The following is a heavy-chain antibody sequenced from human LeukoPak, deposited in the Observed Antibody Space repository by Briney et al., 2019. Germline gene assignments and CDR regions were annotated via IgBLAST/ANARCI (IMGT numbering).Heavy chain of an antibody. J-gene: IGHJ3*02. V-gene: IGHV3-74*01. CDR2: INSDGSST. Sequence: GGSLRLSCAASGFTFSSYWMHWVRQAPGKGLVWVSRINSDGSSTSYADSVKGRFTISRDNAKNTLYLQMNSLRAEDTAVYYCARDWVHSITDHSYDSSGYAFDIWGQGTMVTVSS. CDR3: ARDWVHSITDHSYDSSGYAFDI. CDR1: GFTFSSYW. D-gene: IGHD3-22*01.